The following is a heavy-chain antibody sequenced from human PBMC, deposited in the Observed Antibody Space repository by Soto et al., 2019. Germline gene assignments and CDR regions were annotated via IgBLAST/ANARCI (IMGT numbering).Heavy chain of an antibody. CDR3: ARETSITAMFTVFDY. CDR2: IYYSGST. V-gene: IGHV4-59*01. Sequence: HVQLQESGPGLVKPSETLSLTCTVSGGSISSYYWSWIRQPPGKGLEWIGYIYYSGSTNYNPSLTSRVTISVDTSKNQCSLKLSSVTAADTAVYYGARETSITAMFTVFDYWGQGTLVTVFS. J-gene: IGHJ4*02. CDR1: GGSISSYY. D-gene: IGHD5-18*01.